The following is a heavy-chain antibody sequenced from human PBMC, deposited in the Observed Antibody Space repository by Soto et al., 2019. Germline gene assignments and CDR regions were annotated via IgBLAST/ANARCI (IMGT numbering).Heavy chain of an antibody. J-gene: IGHJ3*02. CDR1: GYTFSGYY. D-gene: IGHD3-22*01. Sequence: ASVKVSCKTSGYTFSGYYMFWVRQAPGQGLEWMGWINPNSGDTNYAQKFQGRVTMTRDTSMSTAYMELSSLRSDDTAVYYCAREKAGPDSSGYAFDIWGQGTMVTVSS. V-gene: IGHV1-2*02. CDR2: INPNSGDT. CDR3: AREKAGPDSSGYAFDI.